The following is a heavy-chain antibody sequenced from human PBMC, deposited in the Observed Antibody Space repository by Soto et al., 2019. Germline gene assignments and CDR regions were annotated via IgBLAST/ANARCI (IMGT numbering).Heavy chain of an antibody. J-gene: IGHJ6*02. CDR1: EFTFSTYP. Sequence: QVLLVESGGGVVQPGRSLRLSCAASEFTFSTYPMHWVRQAPGKGLEWVAVISYDGSDKYNANSVKGRFTISRDNSKNTLYLQMNSLRAEDTAVYYCARDTGPNSYNYYYIGMDVWGQGTTVTVSS. V-gene: IGHV3-30-3*01. CDR3: ARDTGPNSYNYYYIGMDV. CDR2: ISYDGSDK. D-gene: IGHD1-26*01.